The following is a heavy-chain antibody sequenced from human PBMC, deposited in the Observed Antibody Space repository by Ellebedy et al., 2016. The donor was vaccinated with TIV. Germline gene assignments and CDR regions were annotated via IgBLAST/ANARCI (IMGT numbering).Heavy chain of an antibody. V-gene: IGHV3-7*01. CDR2: IKEDGSLK. CDR1: GFTFSSNW. CDR3: AREVWYPAS. D-gene: IGHD6-13*01. J-gene: IGHJ4*02. Sequence: PGGSLRLSCAASGFTFSSNWMSWVRQAPGKGLELVAKIKEDGSLKYYVDAVKGRFAISRDNAKNSLYLQMNGLRAEDTAVYYCAREVWYPASWGQGTLVTVSS.